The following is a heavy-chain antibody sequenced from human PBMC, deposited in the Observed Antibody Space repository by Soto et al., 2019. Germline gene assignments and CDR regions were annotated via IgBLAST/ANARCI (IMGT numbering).Heavy chain of an antibody. D-gene: IGHD3-10*01. CDR2: IYYSAST. V-gene: IGHV4-59*08. J-gene: IGHJ3*02. Sequence: SETLSLTCTVSGGSISSYYWSWIRQPPGKGLEWIGYIYYSASTNYSPSLKSRVTISVDTSKNQFSLKLSSVTAADTVVYYCAKGGSGSYSNAFDIWGQGTMVT. CDR3: AKGGSGSYSNAFDI. CDR1: GGSISSYY.